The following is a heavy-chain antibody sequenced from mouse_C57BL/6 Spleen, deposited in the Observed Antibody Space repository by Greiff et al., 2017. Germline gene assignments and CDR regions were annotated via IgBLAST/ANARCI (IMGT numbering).Heavy chain of an antibody. V-gene: IGHV1-80*01. D-gene: IGHD2-4*01. CDR3: ESRGTYEYEVPLDY. CDR1: GYAFSSYW. J-gene: IGHJ2*01. Sequence: QVQLQQSGAELVKPGASVKISCKASGYAFSSYWMNWVKQRPGKGLEWIGQIYPGDGDTNYNGKFKGKATLTVDKSSSTAYMQLSSLTSEDSAVYVGESRGTYEYEVPLDYWGQGTTLTVSS. CDR2: IYPGDGDT.